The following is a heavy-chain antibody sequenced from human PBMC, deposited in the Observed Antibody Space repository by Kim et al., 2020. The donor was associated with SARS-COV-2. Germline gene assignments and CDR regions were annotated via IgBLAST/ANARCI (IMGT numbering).Heavy chain of an antibody. CDR3: AKDGVVVVITGMWVLHGMDV. D-gene: IGHD3-22*01. V-gene: IGHV3-23*01. CDR1: GFTFSSYA. J-gene: IGHJ6*02. CDR2: ISGSGGST. Sequence: GGSLRLSCAASGFTFSSYAMSWVRQAPGKGLEWVSAISGSGGSTYYADSVKGRFTISRDNSKNTLYLQMNSLRAEDTAVYYCAKDGVVVVITGMWVLHGMDVWGQGTTVTVSS.